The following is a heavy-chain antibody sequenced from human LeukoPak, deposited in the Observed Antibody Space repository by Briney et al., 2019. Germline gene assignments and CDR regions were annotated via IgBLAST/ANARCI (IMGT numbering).Heavy chain of an antibody. CDR3: ARHPYSSAWYGRGYFFDY. D-gene: IGHD6-19*01. V-gene: IGHV4-34*01. J-gene: IGHJ4*02. Sequence: SETLSLTCAVYGGSFSGYYWSWIRQPPGKGLEWIGEINHSGSTNYNPSLKSRVTISIDTSKNQFSLRLSSVTAADTAVYYCARHPYSSAWYGRGYFFDYWGQGTLVTVSS. CDR1: GGSFSGYY. CDR2: INHSGST.